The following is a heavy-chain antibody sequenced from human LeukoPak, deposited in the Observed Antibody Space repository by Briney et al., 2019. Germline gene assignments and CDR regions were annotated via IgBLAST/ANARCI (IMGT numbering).Heavy chain of an antibody. CDR2: IYYSGNT. J-gene: IGHJ5*02. D-gene: IGHD2-2*01. CDR1: GGSISSYY. Sequence: PSETLSLTCTVSGGSISSYYWSWIRQPPGKRLEWIGNIYYSGNTNYNPSLKSRVTLSADTSRNQISLKLSSVTTADTAVYYCVRHLGYCSTTTCYPWFDPWGQGTLVTVSS. CDR3: VRHLGYCSTTTCYPWFDP. V-gene: IGHV4-59*01.